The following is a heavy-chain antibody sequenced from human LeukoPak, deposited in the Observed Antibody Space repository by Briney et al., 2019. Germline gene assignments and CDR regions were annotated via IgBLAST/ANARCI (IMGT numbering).Heavy chain of an antibody. CDR3: ARDVQQWLRGNFDY. D-gene: IGHD6-19*01. V-gene: IGHV3-21*01. CDR2: ISSSGTYI. J-gene: IGHJ4*02. CDR1: GFTFSRFS. Sequence: GGSLRLSCAASGFTFSRFSMNWVRQAPGKGLEWVSSISSSGTYIYYADSVKGRFTISRDSAKNSLYLQMNSLRAEDTAVYYCARDVQQWLRGNFDYWGQGTLVTVSS.